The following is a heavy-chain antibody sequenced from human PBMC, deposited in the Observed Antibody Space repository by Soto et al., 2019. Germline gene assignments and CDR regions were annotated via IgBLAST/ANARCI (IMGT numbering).Heavy chain of an antibody. CDR1: GGSISSYY. D-gene: IGHD4-17*01. Sequence: PSETLSLTCTVSGGSISSYYWSWIRQPPGKGLEWIGYIYYSGSTNYNPSLKSRVTISVDTSKNQFSLKLNSVTAADTAVYYCAGTTTVTSQVYYYYYMDVWGKGTTVTVSS. V-gene: IGHV4-59*08. CDR3: AGTTTVTSQVYYYYYMDV. CDR2: IYYSGST. J-gene: IGHJ6*03.